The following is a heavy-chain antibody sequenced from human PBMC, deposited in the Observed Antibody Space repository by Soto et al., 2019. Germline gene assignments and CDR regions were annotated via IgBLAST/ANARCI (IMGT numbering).Heavy chain of an antibody. CDR2: INRSGST. Sequence: QVLLQQWGAGLLKPSETLSLTCAVYGGSFSAYYWSWILQPPGKGLEWIGEINRSGSTNYNPSLKSRVTISVDTSKNQFSLKLSSVTAADTAVYYCARTSKFEYWGQGTLVTVSS. V-gene: IGHV4-34*01. CDR3: ARTSKFEY. D-gene: IGHD6-6*01. CDR1: GGSFSAYY. J-gene: IGHJ4*02.